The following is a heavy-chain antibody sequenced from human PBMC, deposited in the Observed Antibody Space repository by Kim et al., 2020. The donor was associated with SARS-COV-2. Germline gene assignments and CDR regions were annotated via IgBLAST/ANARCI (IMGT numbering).Heavy chain of an antibody. Sequence: GGSLRLSCAASGFTFSSYAMHWVRQAPGKGLEWVAVISYDGSNKYYADSVKGRFTISRDNSKNTLYLQMNSLRAEDTAVYYCASGYCSGGSCYLERYYG. J-gene: IGHJ6*01. CDR2: ISYDGSNK. D-gene: IGHD2-15*01. CDR1: GFTFSSYA. V-gene: IGHV3-30*04. CDR3: ASGYCSGGSCYLERYYG.